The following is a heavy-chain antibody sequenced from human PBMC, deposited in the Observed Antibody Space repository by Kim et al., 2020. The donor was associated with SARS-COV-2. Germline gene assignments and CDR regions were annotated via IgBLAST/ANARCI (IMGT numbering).Heavy chain of an antibody. D-gene: IGHD1-26*01. J-gene: IGHJ4*02. V-gene: IGHV3-30*01. Sequence: YADSVEGRFTNSRDNSKNTLYLEMNSLRAEDTAVYYCAGDLSIVGASGGYWGQGTLVTVSS. CDR3: AGDLSIVGASGGY.